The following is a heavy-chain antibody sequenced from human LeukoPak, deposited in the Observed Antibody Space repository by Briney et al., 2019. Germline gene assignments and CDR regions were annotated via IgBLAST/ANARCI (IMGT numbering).Heavy chain of an antibody. V-gene: IGHV3-23*01. J-gene: IGHJ6*03. CDR3: AKVMKGSERLTMVRGVIIKTAGLYYMDV. CDR1: GFTLSSYA. D-gene: IGHD3-10*01. CDR2: TSASGGST. Sequence: PGGSLRLSCAASGFTLSSYAMSWVRQAPGKGLEWVSSTSASGGSTNYADPVKGRFTITRANSKNTVYLQMNRLRAEYTAVYYCAKVMKGSERLTMVRGVIIKTAGLYYMDVWGKGTTVTVSS.